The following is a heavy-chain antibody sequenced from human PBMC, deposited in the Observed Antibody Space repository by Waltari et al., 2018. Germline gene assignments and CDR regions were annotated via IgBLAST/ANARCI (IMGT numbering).Heavy chain of an antibody. V-gene: IGHV1-46*01. Sequence: QVQLVQSGAEVKRPGASVKVSCKASGSTFTDYSMHWVRQAPGQGLEWMGISNPSGGATTYTQKFQDRVTMTRDTSTNTVYVELSSLRSEVTAVYYCARAGTTLIWGVAEWGQGTLVTVSS. CDR1: GSTFTDYS. CDR2: SNPSGGAT. J-gene: IGHJ4*02. D-gene: IGHD3-10*01. CDR3: ARAGTTLIWGVAE.